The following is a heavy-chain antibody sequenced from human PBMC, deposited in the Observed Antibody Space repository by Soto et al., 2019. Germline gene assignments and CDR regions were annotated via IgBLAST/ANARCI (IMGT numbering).Heavy chain of an antibody. CDR1: GYTFSSNA. CDR3: ARIVYDSSGYKHYFDY. V-gene: IGHV1-3*05. J-gene: IGHJ4*02. CDR2: INPGYGNT. Sequence: QVQLVQSGAEEKKPGASVRVSCTASGYTFSSNAIHWVRQAPGQRLEWMGWINPGYGNTKYSQKLQGRLTITRDTSASTAYMELSRLRSEDTAVYYCARIVYDSSGYKHYFDYWGQGTLVTVSS. D-gene: IGHD3-22*01.